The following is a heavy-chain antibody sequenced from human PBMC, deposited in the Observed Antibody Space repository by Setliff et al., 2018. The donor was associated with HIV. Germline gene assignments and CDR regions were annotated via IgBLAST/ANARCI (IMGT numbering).Heavy chain of an antibody. V-gene: IGHV3-23*01. CDR2: ISGIGGST. Sequence: GGSLRLSCAASGFTFSSYAMSWVRQAPGKGLEWVSAISGIGGSTYYADSVKGRFTITRDNSKNTLYLQMNSLRAEDTAVYYCAKDRTVVVITIFDYWGQGTLVTVSS. CDR3: AKDRTVVVITIFDY. CDR1: GFTFSSYA. D-gene: IGHD3-22*01. J-gene: IGHJ4*02.